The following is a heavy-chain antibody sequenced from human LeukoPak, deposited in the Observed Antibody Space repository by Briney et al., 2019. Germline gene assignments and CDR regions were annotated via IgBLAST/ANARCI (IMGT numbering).Heavy chain of an antibody. Sequence: GSLRLSCAASGFTFDDYYMSWIRQAPGEGLDWVSYISNGGGHISYADSVKGRFTISRDNTKNSLYLHMDSLRADDTAVYYCARGFSSYPAEWGQGTLVTISS. D-gene: IGHD3-16*02. CDR2: ISNGGGHI. J-gene: IGHJ4*02. CDR3: ARGFSSYPAE. CDR1: GFTFDDYY. V-gene: IGHV3-11*01.